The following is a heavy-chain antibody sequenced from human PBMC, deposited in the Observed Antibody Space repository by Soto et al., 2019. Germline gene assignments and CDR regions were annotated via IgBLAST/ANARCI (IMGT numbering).Heavy chain of an antibody. CDR1: GFTFSSYA. D-gene: IGHD2-2*01. Sequence: PGGSLRLSCAASGFTFSSYAMSWVRQAPGKGLEWVSAISGSGGSTYYADSVKGRFTISRDNSKNTLYLQMNSPRAEDTAVYYCAKQASQYQLISTALDYWGQGTLVTVSS. V-gene: IGHV3-23*01. J-gene: IGHJ4*02. CDR3: AKQASQYQLISTALDY. CDR2: ISGSGGST.